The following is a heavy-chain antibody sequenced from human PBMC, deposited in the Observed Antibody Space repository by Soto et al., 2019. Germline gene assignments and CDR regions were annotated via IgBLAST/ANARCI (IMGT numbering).Heavy chain of an antibody. CDR2: IIPIFGTA. D-gene: IGHD3-22*01. CDR1: GGTFSSYA. Sequence: GASVKVSCKASGGTFSSYAISWVRQAPGQGLEWMGGIIPIFGTANYAQKFQGRVTITADESTSTAYMELSSLRSEDTAVYYCASPNYYDSSGQKHYYYYGMDVWGQGTTVTVSS. V-gene: IGHV1-69*13. CDR3: ASPNYYDSSGQKHYYYYGMDV. J-gene: IGHJ6*02.